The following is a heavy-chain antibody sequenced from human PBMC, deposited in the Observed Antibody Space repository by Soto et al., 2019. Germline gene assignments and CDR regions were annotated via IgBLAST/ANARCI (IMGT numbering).Heavy chain of an antibody. V-gene: IGHV3-23*01. D-gene: IGHD6-19*01. CDR3: AKGDEAVASEAWAFDY. CDR1: GFTFSSYA. CDR2: ISGSGGST. Sequence: GGSLRLSCAASGFTFSSYAMSWVRQAPGKGLEWVSAISGSGGSTYYADSVKGRFTISRDNSKNTLYLQMNSLRAEDTAVYYCAKGDEAVASEAWAFDYWGQGTLVTVSS. J-gene: IGHJ4*02.